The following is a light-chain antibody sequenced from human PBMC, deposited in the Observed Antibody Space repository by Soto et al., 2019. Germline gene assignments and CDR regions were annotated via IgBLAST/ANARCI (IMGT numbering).Light chain of an antibody. Sequence: QAVVTQPPSASGTPGQTVSISCSGGSSNIGSTAVDWYQQLPGTAPKLLIYSNNERPSGVPDRFSGSKSGTSASLAIRGLQSEDEADYFCATWDYSLSGVVFGGGTKLTVL. CDR1: SSNIGSTA. CDR3: ATWDYSLSGVV. J-gene: IGLJ2*01. CDR2: SNN. V-gene: IGLV1-44*01.